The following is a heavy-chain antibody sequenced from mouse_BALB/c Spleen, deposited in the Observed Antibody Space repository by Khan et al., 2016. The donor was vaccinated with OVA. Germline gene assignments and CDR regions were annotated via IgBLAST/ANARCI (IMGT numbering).Heavy chain of an antibody. V-gene: IGHV1-7*01. J-gene: IGHJ2*01. Sequence: VQLQESGAELAKPGASVQMSCKASGYTFTTYWMPWVKQRPGQGLEWIGYINPTSGYTDYSENFKDKATLSADKSSSTAYMQLSRLTSEDSAVYYCTRDRIDYWGQGTTLTVSS. CDR1: GYTFTTYW. CDR2: INPTSGYT. CDR3: TRDRIDY.